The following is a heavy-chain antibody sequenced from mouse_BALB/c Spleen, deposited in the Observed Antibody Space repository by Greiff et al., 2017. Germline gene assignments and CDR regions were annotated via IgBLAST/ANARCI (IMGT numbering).Heavy chain of an antibody. CDR3: ARRRVDSSGFDY. CDR1: GYTFTSYY. D-gene: IGHD3-2*01. J-gene: IGHJ2*01. CDR2: INPSNGGT. V-gene: IGHV1S81*02. Sequence: QVQLQQSGAELVKPGASVKLSCKASGYTFTSYYMYWVKQRPGQGLEWIGEINPSNGGTNFNEKFKSKATLTVDKSSSTAFMHLNSLTSEDSAVYYCARRRVDSSGFDYWGQGTTLTVSS.